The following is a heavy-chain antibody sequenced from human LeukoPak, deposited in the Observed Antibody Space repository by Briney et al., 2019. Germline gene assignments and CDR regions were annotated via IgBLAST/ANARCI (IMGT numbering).Heavy chain of an antibody. D-gene: IGHD3-9*01. CDR3: ARGRYSAGDNWFDP. Sequence: LVPRWLTCAVAGCSITRSCWSWIRQSPGKGLEWRGVIPYTASTKYNPSLKRRVTRLIDTSNNHFSQKLSSVTAADTALYYCARGRYSAGDNWFDPWGQGTLVTVSS. V-gene: IGHV4-59*01. CDR1: GCSITRSC. CDR2: IPYTAST. J-gene: IGHJ5*02.